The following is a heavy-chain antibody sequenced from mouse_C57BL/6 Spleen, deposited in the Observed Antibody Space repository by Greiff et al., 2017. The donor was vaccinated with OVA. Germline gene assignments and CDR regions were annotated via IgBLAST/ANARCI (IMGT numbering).Heavy chain of an antibody. D-gene: IGHD1-1*01. CDR3: ARHEIYYGSRGRNYFDY. Sequence: EVNLVESGGGLVKPGGSLKLSCAASGFTFSSYTMSWVRQTPEKRLEWVATISGGGGNTYYPDSVKGRFTISRDNAKNTLYLQMSSLRSEDTALYYCARHEIYYGSRGRNYFDYWGQGTTLTVSS. J-gene: IGHJ2*01. CDR2: ISGGGGNT. V-gene: IGHV5-9*01. CDR1: GFTFSSYT.